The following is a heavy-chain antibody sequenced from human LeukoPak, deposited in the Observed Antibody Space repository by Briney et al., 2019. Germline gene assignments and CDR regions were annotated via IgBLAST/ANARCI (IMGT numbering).Heavy chain of an antibody. J-gene: IGHJ6*02. CDR1: GGSISSGGYS. V-gene: IGHV4-31*03. D-gene: IGHD3-3*01. CDR2: IYYSGST. CDR3: ARDGTYYDFWSGYWYYGMDV. Sequence: SETLSLTCTVSGGSISSGGYSWSWIRQHPGKGLEWIGYIYYSGSTYYNPSLKSRVTISVDTSKNQFSLKLSSVTAADTAVYYCARDGTYYDFWSGYWYYGMDVWGQGTTVTVSS.